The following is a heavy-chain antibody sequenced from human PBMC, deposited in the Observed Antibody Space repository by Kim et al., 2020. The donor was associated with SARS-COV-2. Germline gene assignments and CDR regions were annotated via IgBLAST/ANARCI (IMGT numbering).Heavy chain of an antibody. V-gene: IGHV4-61*01. CDR1: GGSVSSGSYY. D-gene: IGHD3-10*01. CDR3: ARAYGSGDYYYYGMDV. Sequence: SETLSLTCTVSGGSVSSGSYYWSWIRQPPGKGLEWIGYIYYSGSTNYNPSLKSRVTISVDTSKNQFSLKLSSVTAADTAVYYCARAYGSGDYYYYGMDV. J-gene: IGHJ6*01. CDR2: IYYSGST.